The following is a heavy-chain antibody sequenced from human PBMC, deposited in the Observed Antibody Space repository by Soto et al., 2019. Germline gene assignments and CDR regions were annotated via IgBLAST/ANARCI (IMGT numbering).Heavy chain of an antibody. V-gene: IGHV4-4*07. J-gene: IGHJ5*02. D-gene: IGHD2-2*02. CDR1: GGSISSYY. CDR2: IYTSGST. CDR3: ARGDCSSTSCYMKFWFDP. Sequence: SSETLSLTCTVSGGSISSYYWSWIRQPAGKGLEWIGRIYTSGSTNYNPSLKSRVTMSVDTSKNQFSLKLSSVTAADTAVYYCARGDCSSTSCYMKFWFDPWGQGTLVTVSS.